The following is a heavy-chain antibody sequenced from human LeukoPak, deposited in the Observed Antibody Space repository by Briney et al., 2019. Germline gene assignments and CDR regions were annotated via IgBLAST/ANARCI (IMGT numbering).Heavy chain of an antibody. Sequence: WASVKVSCKASGYTFTSYYMHWVRQAPGQGLEWMGIINPSGGSTSYAQKFQGRVTMTRDTSTSTVYMELSSLRSEDTAVYYCARDTPRAIVVVPAASPNWFDPWGQGTLVTVSS. J-gene: IGHJ5*02. V-gene: IGHV1-46*01. CDR3: ARDTPRAIVVVPAASPNWFDP. CDR1: GYTFTSYY. D-gene: IGHD2-2*01. CDR2: INPSGGST.